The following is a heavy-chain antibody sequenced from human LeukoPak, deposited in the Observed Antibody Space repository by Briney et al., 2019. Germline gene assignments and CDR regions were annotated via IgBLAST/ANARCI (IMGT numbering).Heavy chain of an antibody. J-gene: IGHJ4*02. V-gene: IGHV3-30*14. D-gene: IGHD5-12*01. CDR1: GFTFSSYA. CDR2: ISYDGSNK. CDR3: ARDLSGYEDY. Sequence: GRSLRLSCAASGFTFSSYAMHWVRQAPGKGLEWVAVISYDGSNKYYADSVKGRFTISRDNSKNTLYLQMNSLRAEDTALYYCARDLSGYEDYWGQGTLVTVSS.